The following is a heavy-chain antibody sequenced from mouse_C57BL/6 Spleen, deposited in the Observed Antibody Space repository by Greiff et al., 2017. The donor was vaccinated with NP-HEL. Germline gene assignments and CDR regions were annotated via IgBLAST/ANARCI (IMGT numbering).Heavy chain of an antibody. D-gene: IGHD1-1*01. CDR2: IYPGDGDT. J-gene: IGHJ4*01. CDR3: ERDYGSSPYAMDY. V-gene: IGHV1-82*01. Sequence: QVQLQQSGPELVKPGASVKISCKASGYAFSSSWMNWVKQRPGKGLEWIGRIYPGDGDTNYNGKFKGKATLTADKSSSTAYMQLSSLTSEDSAVYFCERDYGSSPYAMDYWGQGTSVTVSS. CDR1: GYAFSSSW.